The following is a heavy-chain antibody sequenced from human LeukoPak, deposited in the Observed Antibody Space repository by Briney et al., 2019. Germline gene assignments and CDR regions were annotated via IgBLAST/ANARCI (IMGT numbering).Heavy chain of an antibody. Sequence: SQTLSLTCTVSGGSISSGDYYWSWIRQPPGKGLEWIGYIYYSGSTYYNPSLKSRVTISVDTSKNQFSLKLSSVTAADTAVYYCARDIALGGYNYGYTWFDPWGQGILVTVSS. CDR3: ARDIALGGYNYGYTWFDP. J-gene: IGHJ5*02. D-gene: IGHD5-18*01. CDR2: IYYSGST. CDR1: GGSISSGDYY. V-gene: IGHV4-30-4*08.